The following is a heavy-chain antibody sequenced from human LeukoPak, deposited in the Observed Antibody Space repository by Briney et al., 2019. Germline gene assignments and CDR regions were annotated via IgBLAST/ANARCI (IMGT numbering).Heavy chain of an antibody. J-gene: IGHJ4*02. V-gene: IGHV3-7*01. Sequence: GGSLRLSCSASGFTFSTYWMNWVRQTPGKGLEGVANINQDGSEKYYVDSVKGRFTISRDNAKNSLYLQVNSLRAEDTAVYYCARSIAAAGNANFDYWGQGTLVTVSS. CDR1: GFTFSTYW. D-gene: IGHD6-13*01. CDR3: ARSIAAAGNANFDY. CDR2: INQDGSEK.